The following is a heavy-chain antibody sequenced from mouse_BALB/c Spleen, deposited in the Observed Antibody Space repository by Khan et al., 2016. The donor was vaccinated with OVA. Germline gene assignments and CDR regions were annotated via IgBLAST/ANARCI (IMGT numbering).Heavy chain of an antibody. CDR3: ARTARIKY. CDR2: ISYSGST. J-gene: IGHJ2*01. D-gene: IGHD1-2*01. CDR1: GYSITSGYG. Sequence: EVELLESGPGLVKPSQSLSLTCTVTGYSITSGYGWNWIRQFPGNKLEWMGYISYSGSTNYNPSLKSRTSITRDTSKNQFFLQLNSVTTEDTATYYCARTARIKYWGQGTTLTGAS. V-gene: IGHV3-2*02.